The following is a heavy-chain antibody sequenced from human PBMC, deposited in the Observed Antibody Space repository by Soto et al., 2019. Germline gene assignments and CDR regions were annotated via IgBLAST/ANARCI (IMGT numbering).Heavy chain of an antibody. V-gene: IGHV3-30-3*01. J-gene: IGHJ6*02. CDR2: ISYGGNNK. CDR3: ARADAYYGMDV. Sequence: QVQLVESGGGVVQPGRSLRLSCAASGFTLSSYVMHWVRQAPGKGLEWVAVISYGGNNKNYADYVKGRFTISRDNSKNTLYLQMNSLRAEDTAVYYCARADAYYGMDVWCQGTTVTVSS. CDR1: GFTLSSYV.